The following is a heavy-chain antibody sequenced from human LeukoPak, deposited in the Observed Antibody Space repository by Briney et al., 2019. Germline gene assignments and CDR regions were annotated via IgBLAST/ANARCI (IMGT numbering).Heavy chain of an antibody. J-gene: IGHJ4*02. V-gene: IGHV3-7*01. D-gene: IGHD6-19*01. CDR2: IKQDGSDK. CDR1: GFALSTYW. Sequence: GGSLRLSCAASGFALSTYWMSWVRQAPGKGLEWVANIKQDGSDKYYVDSVKGRFTISRDNAKNSLYLQMNSLRAEDTAVYYCARDGYAVPGGDYWGQGTLVTVSS. CDR3: ARDGYAVPGGDY.